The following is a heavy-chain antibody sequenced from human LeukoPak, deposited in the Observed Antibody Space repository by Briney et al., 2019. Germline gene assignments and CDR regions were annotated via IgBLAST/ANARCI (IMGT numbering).Heavy chain of an antibody. Sequence: PGGSLRLSCAASGFTFSTYGMHWVRQAPGKGLEWVAVIWYDGSKKYYAESVKGRFTISRDNSKNTLYVQMNSLRAEDTAMYYCARGPGYPSNRFDPWGQGTLVTVSS. CDR2: IWYDGSKK. CDR1: GFTFSTYG. J-gene: IGHJ5*02. V-gene: IGHV3-33*01. D-gene: IGHD1-1*01. CDR3: ARGPGYPSNRFDP.